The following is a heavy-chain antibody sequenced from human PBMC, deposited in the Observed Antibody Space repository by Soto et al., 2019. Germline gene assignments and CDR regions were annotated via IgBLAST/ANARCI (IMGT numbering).Heavy chain of an antibody. Sequence: SETLSLTCTVSGGSISSYYWSWIRQPPGKGLEWIGYIYYSGSTNYNPSLKSRVTISVDTSKNQFSLKLSSVTAADTAVYYCARDSREITVDAAFDIWGQGTMVTVSS. CDR2: IYYSGST. V-gene: IGHV4-59*01. CDR3: ARDSREITVDAAFDI. CDR1: GGSISSYY. D-gene: IGHD4-17*01. J-gene: IGHJ3*02.